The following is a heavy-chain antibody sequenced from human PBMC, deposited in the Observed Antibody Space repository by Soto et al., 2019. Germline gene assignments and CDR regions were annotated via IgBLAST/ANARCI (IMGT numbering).Heavy chain of an antibody. J-gene: IGHJ5*02. V-gene: IGHV3-74*01. Sequence: DVQLVESGGGLVQPGGSLRLSCAASGFTFNNYWMHWVRQAPGKGLMWVSRINTDGTRTTYADSVKGRFAISRDNAKNTVYLQMNSLRADDTAVYFCARVKSGSYDWSDTWGQGTLVTVSS. CDR3: ARVKSGSYDWSDT. CDR2: INTDGTRT. D-gene: IGHD3-10*01. CDR1: GFTFNNYW.